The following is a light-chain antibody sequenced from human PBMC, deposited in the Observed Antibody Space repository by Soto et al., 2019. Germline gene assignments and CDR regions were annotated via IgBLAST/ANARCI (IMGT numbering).Light chain of an antibody. V-gene: IGKV1-5*03. CDR2: KAS. CDR1: QSISSW. CDR3: QQYNSLWT. Sequence: DTQMTQSPSTLSASVGDRVTITCRSSQSISSWLAWYQQKPGKAPKLLIDKASSLESGVPSRFSGSGSGTEFTLTISSLQPDDFATYYCQQYNSLWTFGQGTKVEIK. J-gene: IGKJ1*01.